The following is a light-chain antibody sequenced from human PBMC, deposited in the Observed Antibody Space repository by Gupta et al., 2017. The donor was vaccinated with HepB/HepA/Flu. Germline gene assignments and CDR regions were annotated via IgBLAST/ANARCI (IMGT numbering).Light chain of an antibody. CDR1: SSDVGGYNY. Sequence: QSALTQPASVSGAPGPSITSTCTGTSSDVGGYNYVSSYQQHPDQHPNLMVYDVSNRPSGVSSFSAANNSANTASLTLSALQADDDADDYYCSNTNSSSWVFGGGTKLTVL. CDR2: DVS. V-gene: IGLV2-14*03. J-gene: IGLJ3*02. CDR3: CSNTNSSSWV.